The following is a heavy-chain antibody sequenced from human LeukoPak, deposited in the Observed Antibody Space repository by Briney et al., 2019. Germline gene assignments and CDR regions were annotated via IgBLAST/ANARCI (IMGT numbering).Heavy chain of an antibody. V-gene: IGHV3-11*01. CDR1: GFTFSDYY. D-gene: IGHD3-22*01. J-gene: IGHJ4*02. Sequence: GGSLRLSRAASGFTFSDYYMSWIRQAPGKGLEWVSYISSSGSTIYYADFVKGRFTISRDNAKNSLYLQMNSLRAEDTAVYYCARDYDSSGLDYWGQGTLVTVSS. CDR3: ARDYDSSGLDY. CDR2: ISSSGSTI.